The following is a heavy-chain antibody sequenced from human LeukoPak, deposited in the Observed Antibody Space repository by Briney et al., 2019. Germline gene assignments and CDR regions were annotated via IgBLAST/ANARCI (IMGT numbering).Heavy chain of an antibody. D-gene: IGHD3-10*01. J-gene: IGHJ4*02. V-gene: IGHV3-23*01. CDR2: LTASGGST. CDR3: AKEIWGVPLTLDY. Sequence: GASLRLSCAASGFTFSSYAMSWVRQAPGKGLEWVSALTASGGSTHYADSVKGRFTISRDNSKNMLYLQVNSLRAEDTAVYYCAKEIWGVPLTLDYWGQGILVTVSS. CDR1: GFTFSSYA.